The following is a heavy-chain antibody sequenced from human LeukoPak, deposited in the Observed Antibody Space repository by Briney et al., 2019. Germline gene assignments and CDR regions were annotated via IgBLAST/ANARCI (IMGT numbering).Heavy chain of an antibody. V-gene: IGHV1-46*01. CDR3: ARESTTLTGFPFDS. CDR1: GYTFINHY. Sequence: GASVKVSCKTSGYTFINHYMHWERQAPGQGLEWMGIINPDGGSTSFAQKFQGRVTMTRDMSTSIVYMEVNSLRSEDTAVYYCARESTTLTGFPFDSWGQGTLVTVSS. J-gene: IGHJ5*01. CDR2: INPDGGST. D-gene: IGHD3-9*01.